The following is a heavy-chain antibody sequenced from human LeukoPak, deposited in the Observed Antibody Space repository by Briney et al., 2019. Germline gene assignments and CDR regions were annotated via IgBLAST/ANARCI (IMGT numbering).Heavy chain of an antibody. V-gene: IGHV3-53*01. CDR2: IYSGGGGST. J-gene: IGHJ4*02. D-gene: IGHD3-3*01. CDR1: GFTFSSNY. CDR3: ARDGVEYSFDY. Sequence: GGSLRLSCAASGFTFSSNYMNWVRQAPGKGLEWVSVIYSGGGGSTYYADSVKGRFTISRDNSKNTLYLQMNSLRAEDTAVYYSARDGVEYSFDYWGQGTLVTVSS.